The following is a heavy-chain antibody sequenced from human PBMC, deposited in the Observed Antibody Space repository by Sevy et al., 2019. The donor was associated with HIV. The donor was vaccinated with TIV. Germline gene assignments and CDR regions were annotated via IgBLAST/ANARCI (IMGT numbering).Heavy chain of an antibody. V-gene: IGHV3-53*01. J-gene: IGHJ3*02. Sequence: GGSLRLSCAASGFTVSSNYMSWVRQAPGKGLEWVSVIYSGGSTYYADSVKGRFAISRDNSKNTLYLQMNSLRAEDTGVYYCAGARSHDAFDIWGQGTMVTVSS. CDR1: GFTVSSNY. CDR2: IYSGGST. CDR3: AGARSHDAFDI.